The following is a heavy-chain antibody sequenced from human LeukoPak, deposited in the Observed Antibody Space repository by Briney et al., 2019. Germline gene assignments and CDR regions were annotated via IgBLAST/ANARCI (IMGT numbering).Heavy chain of an antibody. CDR1: FGSISSYY. CDR3: GRSLIAEDGLFDY. D-gene: IGHD6-13*01. Sequence: SQTLSLTCTVSFGSISSYYWSWIRQPAGKGLEWIGRIYTSGSTNYNPCIKSRVTMSVETSTNQFSLKLRSVTAADTAVSYCGRSLIAEDGLFDYWGQGTVVIVS. CDR2: IYTSGST. V-gene: IGHV4-4*07. J-gene: IGHJ4*02.